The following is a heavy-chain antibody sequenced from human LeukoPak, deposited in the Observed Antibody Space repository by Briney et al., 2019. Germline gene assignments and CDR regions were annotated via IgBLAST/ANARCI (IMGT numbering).Heavy chain of an antibody. CDR3: ARGHYDDAFDI. Sequence: ASVKVSCKASGGTFSSYAISWVRQAPGQGLEWMGGIIPIFGTANYAQKFQGRVTITTDESTSTAYMGLSSLRSEDTAVYYCARGHYDDAFDIWGQGTMVTVSS. D-gene: IGHD3-22*01. CDR2: IIPIFGTA. J-gene: IGHJ3*02. V-gene: IGHV1-69*05. CDR1: GGTFSSYA.